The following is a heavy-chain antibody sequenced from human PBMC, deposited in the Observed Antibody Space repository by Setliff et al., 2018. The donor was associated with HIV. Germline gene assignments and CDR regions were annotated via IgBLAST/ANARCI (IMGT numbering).Heavy chain of an antibody. CDR3: ARATTPYFDY. CDR1: GYTFTTFW. D-gene: IGHD5-12*01. V-gene: IGHV5-51*01. Sequence: PGESLKISCKGSGYTFTTFWIGWVRQMPGKGLEWMGIIYPGDFDTRYSPSFQGQVTISADKSISTVYLQWRSLKASDTAIYYCARATTPYFDYWGQGTLVTVSS. CDR2: IYPGDFDT. J-gene: IGHJ4*02.